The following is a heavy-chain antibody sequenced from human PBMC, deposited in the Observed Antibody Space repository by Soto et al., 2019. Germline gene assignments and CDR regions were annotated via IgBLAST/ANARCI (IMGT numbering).Heavy chain of an antibody. J-gene: IGHJ6*02. V-gene: IGHV4-39*01. CDR1: GGSISSSSYY. Sequence: SETLSLTCTVSGGSISSSSYYWGWIRQPPGKGLEWIGSIYYSGSTYYNPSLKSRVTISVDTSKNQFSLKLSSVTAADTAVYYCARLNMQLLYYYYGMDVWGQGTTVTVSS. CDR2: IYYSGST. CDR3: ARLNMQLLYYYYGMDV. D-gene: IGHD6-6*01.